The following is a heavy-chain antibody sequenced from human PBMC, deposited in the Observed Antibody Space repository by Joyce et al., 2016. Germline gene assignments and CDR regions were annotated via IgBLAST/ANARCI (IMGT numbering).Heavy chain of an antibody. CDR2: INTGNGHT. J-gene: IGHJ5*02. V-gene: IGHV1-3*04. Sequence: QVQLVQSGAEVKKPGASVKVSCKASGYSFSSYALHWVRQAPGQRLEWMGLINTGNGHTKYSPKLKGRLTFTRDTSTNQAFMELSTLRSEETAISYCARGYDFVCDWSDPWGQGTGVTVSS. D-gene: IGHD3-16*01. CDR1: GYSFSSYA. CDR3: ARGYDFVCDWSDP.